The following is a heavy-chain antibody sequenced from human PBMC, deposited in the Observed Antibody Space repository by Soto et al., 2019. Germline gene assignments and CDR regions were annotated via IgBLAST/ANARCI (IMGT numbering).Heavy chain of an antibody. D-gene: IGHD4-4*01. Sequence: PGGSLRLSCAASGFTFSSYWMHWVRQAPGKGLVWVSRINSDGSSTSYADSVKGRFTISRDNAKNTLYLQMNSLRAEDTAVYYCARDSNKYSSSLRGRYFDYWGQGIGVTVSS. J-gene: IGHJ4*02. CDR2: INSDGSST. CDR1: GFTFSSYW. V-gene: IGHV3-74*01. CDR3: ARDSNKYSSSLRGRYFDY.